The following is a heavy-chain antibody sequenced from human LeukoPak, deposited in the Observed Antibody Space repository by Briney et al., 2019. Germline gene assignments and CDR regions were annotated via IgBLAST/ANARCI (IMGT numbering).Heavy chain of an antibody. CDR2: IGTTGDT. CDR3: ARSCITMVRGIIDLCYYGMDV. V-gene: IGHV3-13*04. CDR1: GFTFSSYD. J-gene: IGHJ6*02. Sequence: AGGSLRLSCAASGFTFSSYDMHWVRHATGKGLEWVSGIGTTGDTYYPDSVKGRFTISRENAKNSLYLQMNSLRAGDTAVYYCARSCITMVRGIIDLCYYGMDVWGQGTTVTVSS. D-gene: IGHD3-10*01.